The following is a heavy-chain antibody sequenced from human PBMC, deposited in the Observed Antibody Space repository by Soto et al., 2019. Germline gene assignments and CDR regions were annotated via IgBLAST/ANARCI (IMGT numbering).Heavy chain of an antibody. CDR3: ARVIAAAGITWFDP. CDR2: INHSGST. J-gene: IGHJ5*02. CDR1: GGSFSGFY. V-gene: IGHV4-34*01. D-gene: IGHD6-13*01. Sequence: QVQLQQWGAGLLKPSETLSLTCAVYGGSFSGFYWSWIRQPPGKGLEWIGEINHSGSTNYNPSLKSRVPMSVDTSKNQFSLKLSSVTAADTAVYYCARVIAAAGITWFDPWGQGPLVTVSS.